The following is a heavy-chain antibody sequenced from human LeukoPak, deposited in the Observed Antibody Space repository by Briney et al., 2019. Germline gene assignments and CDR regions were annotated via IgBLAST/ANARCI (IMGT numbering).Heavy chain of an antibody. CDR1: GFTFDDYA. D-gene: IGHD2-21*02. CDR2: ISWNSGSI. V-gene: IGHV3-9*03. CDR3: AKAGDYNYYYYMDV. J-gene: IGHJ6*03. Sequence: GRSLRLSCAASGFTFDDYAMHWVRQAPGKGLEWVSGISWNSGSIGYADSVKGRFTVSRDNAKNSLYLQMNSLRAEDMALYYCAKAGDYNYYYYMDVWGKGTTVTVSS.